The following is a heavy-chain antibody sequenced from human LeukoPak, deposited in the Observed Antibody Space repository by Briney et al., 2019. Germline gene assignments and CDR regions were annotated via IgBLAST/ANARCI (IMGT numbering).Heavy chain of an antibody. CDR1: GFTFSSYA. J-gene: IGHJ4*02. CDR2: ISGTGGST. Sequence: GGSLRLSCAASGFTFSSYAMSWVRQAPGKGLEWVSGISGTGGSTYYADSVKGRFTISRDNSKNTLYLQMNSLRAEDTAVYYCAKDRYSSGWYPDYWGQGTLVTVSS. V-gene: IGHV3-23*01. CDR3: AKDRYSSGWYPDY. D-gene: IGHD6-19*01.